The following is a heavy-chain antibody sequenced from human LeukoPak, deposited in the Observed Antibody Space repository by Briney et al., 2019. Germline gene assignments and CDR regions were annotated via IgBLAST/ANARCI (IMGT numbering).Heavy chain of an antibody. D-gene: IGHD2-21*01. Sequence: ASVKVSCKASGYTFTSYGISWVRQAPGQGLEWMGWISAYNGNTNYAQKLQGRVTMTADTSTSTAYMELRSLRSDDTAVYYCARVGNCGGDCLDWYFDLWGRGTLVTVSS. V-gene: IGHV1-18*01. J-gene: IGHJ2*01. CDR1: GYTFTSYG. CDR3: ARVGNCGGDCLDWYFDL. CDR2: ISAYNGNT.